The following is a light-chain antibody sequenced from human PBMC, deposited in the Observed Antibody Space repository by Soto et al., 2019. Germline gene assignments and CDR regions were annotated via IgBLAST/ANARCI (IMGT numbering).Light chain of an antibody. V-gene: IGKV1-8*01. Sequence: AIRMTQSPSSFSASTGDRVTITCRASQGISSYLAWYQQKPGKAPKLLIYAASTLQSGVPSRFSGSGSGTDFTLTISRLEPEDFAVYYCQQYVLSRTCGQGTKGDIK. CDR3: QQYVLSRT. J-gene: IGKJ1*01. CDR2: AAS. CDR1: QGISSY.